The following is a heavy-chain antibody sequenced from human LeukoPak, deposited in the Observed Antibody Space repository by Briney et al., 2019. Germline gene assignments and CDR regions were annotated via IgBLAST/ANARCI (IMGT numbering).Heavy chain of an antibody. Sequence: SETLSLTCTVSGYSISSGYYWGWIRQPPGKGLEWIGSIYHSGSTNYNPSLKSRVTISVDKSKNQFSLKLSSVTAADTAVYYCASAKGGLDYWGQGTLVTVSS. CDR3: ASAKGGLDY. CDR2: IYHSGST. J-gene: IGHJ4*02. V-gene: IGHV4-38-2*02. CDR1: GYSISSGYY.